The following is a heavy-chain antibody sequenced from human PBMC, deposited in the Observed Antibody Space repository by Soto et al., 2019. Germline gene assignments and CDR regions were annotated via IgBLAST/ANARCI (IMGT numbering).Heavy chain of an antibody. CDR2: VTSSSSSM. J-gene: IGHJ4*02. CDR3: AREADFASSGYVLDY. Sequence: EVQLVESGGDLVKPGGSLRLSCAASGFTFNRYSMNWVRQAPGKGLEWVSSVTSSSSSMLYADSVKGRFTISRDDAKDSLFLQMNSLRADDTAVYYCAREADFASSGYVLDYWGQGTLVTVSS. V-gene: IGHV3-21*02. D-gene: IGHD3-22*01. CDR1: GFTFNRYS.